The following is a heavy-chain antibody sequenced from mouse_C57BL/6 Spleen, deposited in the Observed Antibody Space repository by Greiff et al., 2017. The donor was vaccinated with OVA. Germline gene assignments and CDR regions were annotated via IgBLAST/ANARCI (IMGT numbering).Heavy chain of an antibody. CDR2: IWSGGST. CDR3: ARNESYYYGSWGAMDY. CDR1: GFSLTSYG. Sequence: VQLVESGPGLVQPSQSLSITCTVSGFSLTSYGVHWVRQSPGKGLEWLGVIWSGGSTDYNAAFISRLSISKDNSKSQVFFKMNSLQADDTAIYYCARNESYYYGSWGAMDYWGQGTSVTVSS. D-gene: IGHD1-1*01. J-gene: IGHJ4*01. V-gene: IGHV2-2*01.